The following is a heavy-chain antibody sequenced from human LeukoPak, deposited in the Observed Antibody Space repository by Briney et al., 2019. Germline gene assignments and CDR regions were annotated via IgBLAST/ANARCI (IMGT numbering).Heavy chain of an antibody. J-gene: IGHJ6*02. V-gene: IGHV1-18*01. CDR1: GYTFTSYG. CDR3: ARGDGVRFLEWLPYGMDV. D-gene: IGHD3-3*01. Sequence: ASVKVSCKASGYTFTSYGISWVRQAPGQGLEWMGWISAYNGNANYAQKLQGRVTMTTDTSTSTAYMELRSLRSDDTAVYYCARGDGVRFLEWLPYGMDVWGQGTTVTVSS. CDR2: ISAYNGNA.